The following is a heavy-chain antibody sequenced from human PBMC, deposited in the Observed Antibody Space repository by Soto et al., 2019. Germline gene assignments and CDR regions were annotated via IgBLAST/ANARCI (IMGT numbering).Heavy chain of an antibody. CDR3: AKVSLPGIAAAGDFDY. D-gene: IGHD6-13*01. V-gene: IGHV3-9*01. CDR2: ISWNSGSI. Sequence: GGSLRLSCAASGFTFDDYAMHWVRQAPGKGLEWVSGISWNSGSIGYADSVKGRFTISRDNAKNSLYLQMNSLRAEDTALYYCAKVSLPGIAAAGDFDYWGQGTLVTVSS. J-gene: IGHJ4*02. CDR1: GFTFDDYA.